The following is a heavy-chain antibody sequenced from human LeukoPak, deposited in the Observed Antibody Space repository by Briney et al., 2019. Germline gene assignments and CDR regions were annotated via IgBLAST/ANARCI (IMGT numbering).Heavy chain of an antibody. CDR2: IYTSGST. D-gene: IGHD3-22*01. Sequence: PSETLSLTCTVSGGSISSYYWSWIRQPAGKGLEWIGRIYTSGSTNYNPSLKSRVTMSVDTSKNQFSLKLSSVTAADTAVYYCARDGYYYDSSGYYCEAFDIWGQGTMVTVSS. CDR1: GGSISSYY. CDR3: ARDGYYYDSSGYYCEAFDI. J-gene: IGHJ3*02. V-gene: IGHV4-4*07.